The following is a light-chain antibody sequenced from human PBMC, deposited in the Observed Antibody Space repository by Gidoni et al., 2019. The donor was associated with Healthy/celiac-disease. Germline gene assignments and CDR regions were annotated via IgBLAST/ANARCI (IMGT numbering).Light chain of an antibody. CDR2: EVS. V-gene: IGLV2-8*01. J-gene: IGLJ3*02. CDR3: SSYAGSNHWV. CDR1: SSAVGGYNY. Sequence: QSALTQQPSASGSPGQSVTIACTGTSSAVGGYNYVSWYQQHPGKAPNLMFYEVSKRPSAVPYRFSGSKSGTSASLTVSGLQAEDEADYYCSSYAGSNHWVFGGGTKLTVL.